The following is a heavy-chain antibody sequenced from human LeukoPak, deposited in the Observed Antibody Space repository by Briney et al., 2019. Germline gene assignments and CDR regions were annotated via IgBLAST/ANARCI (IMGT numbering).Heavy chain of an antibody. J-gene: IGHJ1*01. CDR3: ARGSGSYYTGYSQQ. CDR2: INPDTGGT. Sequence: ASVKVSCKASGYTFAGYYMHWVRQAPGQGLEWMGWINPDTGGTKYAQKLQGRVAMTRDTSIGTAYMELSRLRSDDTAVYYCARGSGSYYTGYSQQWGQGTLVTVSS. CDR1: GYTFAGYY. D-gene: IGHD3-10*01. V-gene: IGHV1-2*02.